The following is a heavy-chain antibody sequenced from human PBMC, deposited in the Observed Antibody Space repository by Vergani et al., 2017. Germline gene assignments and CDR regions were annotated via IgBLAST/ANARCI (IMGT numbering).Heavy chain of an antibody. Sequence: QVQLQESGPGLVKPSETLSLTCTVSGGSISSYYWSWIRQPPGKGLEWIGYIYYSGSTNYNPSLKSRVTISVDTSKNQFSLKLSSVTAADTAVYYCARDGGITIFGAGAFDIWGQGTMVTVSS. J-gene: IGHJ3*02. V-gene: IGHV4-59*01. CDR1: GGSISSYY. D-gene: IGHD3-3*01. CDR3: ARDGGITIFGAGAFDI. CDR2: IYYSGST.